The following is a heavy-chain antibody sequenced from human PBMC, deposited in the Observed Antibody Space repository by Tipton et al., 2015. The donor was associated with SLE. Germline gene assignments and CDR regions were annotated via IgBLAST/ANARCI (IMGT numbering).Heavy chain of an antibody. V-gene: IGHV3-23*01. CDR3: ARALITMIDGGVFDI. CDR1: GFIVSHYA. Sequence: GFLRLSCAASGFIVSHYAMSWVRQAPGKGLQWVSSISGSETSTYYTDSVKGRFTISRDISKNTLYLQMNSLRAEDTAVYYCARALITMIDGGVFDIWGQGTMVTVSS. D-gene: IGHD3-22*01. J-gene: IGHJ3*02. CDR2: ISGSETST.